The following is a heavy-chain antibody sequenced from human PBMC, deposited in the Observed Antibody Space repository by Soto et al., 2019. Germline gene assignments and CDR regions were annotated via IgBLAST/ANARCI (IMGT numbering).Heavy chain of an antibody. Sequence: SGPTLVNPTETLTLTCSVSGFSLSTSGKTLGWIRQPPGKAPEWLALGGQYSPSLQSRITITKDTSKNQVVLTLTNMDPVDTATYYCTLRQDTSRGPIYWGQGILVTVS. J-gene: IGHJ4*02. CDR2: GG. D-gene: IGHD6-13*01. CDR3: TLRQDTSRGPIY. CDR1: GFSLSTSGKT. V-gene: IGHV2-5*01.